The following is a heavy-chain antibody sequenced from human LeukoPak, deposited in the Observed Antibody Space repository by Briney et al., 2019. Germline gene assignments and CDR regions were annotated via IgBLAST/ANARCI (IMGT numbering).Heavy chain of an antibody. CDR1: GFTFSTSA. V-gene: IGHV3-23*01. Sequence: GGSLRLSCVASGFTFSTSAMSWVRQSPGKGLEWVSAISGSGGKTYYADSVKGRFTISRDNSQNTLYLYMNSLRADDTAVYYCGKEMTSMVTVEYWGQGTLVTVSS. J-gene: IGHJ4*02. CDR2: ISGSGGKT. CDR3: GKEMTSMVTVEY. D-gene: IGHD5-18*01.